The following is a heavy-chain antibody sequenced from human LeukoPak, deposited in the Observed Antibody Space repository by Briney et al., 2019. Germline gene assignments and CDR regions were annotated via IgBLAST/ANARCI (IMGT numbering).Heavy chain of an antibody. Sequence: GGSLRLSCAASGFAFSSYGMHWVRQAPGKGLEWVAVISYDGSNKYYADSVKGRFTISRDNSKNTLYLQMNSLRAEDTAVYYCAKVALHMGVILPYNWFDPWGQGTLVTVSS. D-gene: IGHD3-16*02. CDR1: GFAFSSYG. CDR2: ISYDGSNK. V-gene: IGHV3-30*18. CDR3: AKVALHMGVILPYNWFDP. J-gene: IGHJ5*02.